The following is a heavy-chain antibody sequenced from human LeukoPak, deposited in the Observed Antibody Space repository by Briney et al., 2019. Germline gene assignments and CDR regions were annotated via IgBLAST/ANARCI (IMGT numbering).Heavy chain of an antibody. D-gene: IGHD3-22*01. CDR3: ARVGDDSSGYYSYFTC. J-gene: IGHJ4*02. CDR1: RYTFTSYG. V-gene: IGHV1-18*01. CDR2: TSAYNGNT. Sequence: ASVKVSCKASRYTFTSYGISWLRQAPGQGLEWMGWTSAYNGNTNYAQKLQGRVTMTTDTSTSTAYMELRSLRSDDTAVYYCARVGDDSSGYYSYFTCWGQGSLVTVS.